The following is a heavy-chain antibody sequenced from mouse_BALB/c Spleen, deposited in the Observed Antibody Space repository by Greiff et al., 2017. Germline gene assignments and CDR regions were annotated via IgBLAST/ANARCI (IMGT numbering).Heavy chain of an antibody. J-gene: IGHJ4*01. D-gene: IGHD1-1*01. CDR3: AKPGIYYGSRGALYAMDY. Sequence: VQGVESGPGLVAPSQSLSITCTVSGFSLTSYGVSWVRQPPGKGLEWLGVIWGDGSTNYHSALISRLSISKDNSKSQVFLKLNSLQTDDTATYYCAKPGIYYGSRGALYAMDYWGQGTSVTVSS. V-gene: IGHV2-3*01. CDR1: GFSLTSYG. CDR2: IWGDGST.